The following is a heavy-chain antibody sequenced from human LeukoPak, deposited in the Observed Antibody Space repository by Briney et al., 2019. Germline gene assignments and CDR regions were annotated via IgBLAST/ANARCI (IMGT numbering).Heavy chain of an antibody. J-gene: IGHJ6*02. V-gene: IGHV1-18*01. CDR3: AGVDTAMVNIDYYGMDV. Sequence: GASVKVSCKASGYTSTSSVISWVRQAPGQGLEWMGWISPYNDNTNYAQKFQGRVTMTRDTSISTAYMELSRLRSDDTAVYYCAGVDTAMVNIDYYGMDVWGQGTTVTVSS. D-gene: IGHD5-18*01. CDR2: ISPYNDNT. CDR1: GYTSTSSV.